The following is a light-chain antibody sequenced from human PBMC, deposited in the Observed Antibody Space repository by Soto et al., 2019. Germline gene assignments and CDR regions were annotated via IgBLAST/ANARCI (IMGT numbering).Light chain of an antibody. CDR1: HSVSSSH. J-gene: IGKJ4*01. Sequence: DIVLTQSPGTLSLSPGESVTLSCRASHSVSSSHLAWYQQKPGQAPRLFIYGASRRASGIPDRFSGSGSGTDFPLAISILQPEDFAVYSCQHSGTSHTFGGGTKVEIK. V-gene: IGKV3-20*01. CDR3: QHSGTSHT. CDR2: GAS.